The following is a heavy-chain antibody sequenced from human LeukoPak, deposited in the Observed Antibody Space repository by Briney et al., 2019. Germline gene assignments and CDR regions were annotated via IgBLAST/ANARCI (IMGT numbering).Heavy chain of an antibody. J-gene: IGHJ4*02. Sequence: HPGRSLRLSCAASGFTFSSYGMHWGRQAPGKGLEWVAVIWYDGSNKYYEDSVKGRFTIYRDNSKNTLYLQMNSLRAEDTAVYYCAKGGQSWLPYFDYWGQGTLVTVSS. CDR3: AKGGQSWLPYFDY. CDR2: IWYDGSNK. V-gene: IGHV3-33*06. CDR1: GFTFSSYG. D-gene: IGHD5-24*01.